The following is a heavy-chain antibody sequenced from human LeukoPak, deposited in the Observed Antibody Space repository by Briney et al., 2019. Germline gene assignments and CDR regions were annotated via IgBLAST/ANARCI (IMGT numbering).Heavy chain of an antibody. Sequence: GGSLRLSCAASGFIFSAYIMDWVRQAPGKGLEWMAVLSYDGSNKYYADSVKGRFTISRDNSKNTLYLQMNSLRAEDTAVYYCAKDWSSGWYPYYFDYWGQGTLVTVSS. CDR3: AKDWSSGWYPYYFDY. CDR2: LSYDGSNK. J-gene: IGHJ4*02. V-gene: IGHV3-30*18. CDR1: GFIFSAYI. D-gene: IGHD6-19*01.